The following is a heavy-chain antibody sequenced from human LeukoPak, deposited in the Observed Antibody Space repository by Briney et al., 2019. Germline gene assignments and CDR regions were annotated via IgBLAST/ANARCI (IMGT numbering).Heavy chain of an antibody. J-gene: IGHJ6*02. CDR1: GGSVSSGSYY. Sequence: SETLSLTCTVSGGSVSSGSYYWSWIRQPPGKGLEWIGYLYYSGSTNYNPSLKSRFTISVDTSKNQFSLKLSSVPAADTAVYYCARDLRTTTGMDVWGQGTTVTVSS. CDR3: ARDLRTTTGMDV. CDR2: LYYSGST. V-gene: IGHV4-61*01. D-gene: IGHD4-11*01.